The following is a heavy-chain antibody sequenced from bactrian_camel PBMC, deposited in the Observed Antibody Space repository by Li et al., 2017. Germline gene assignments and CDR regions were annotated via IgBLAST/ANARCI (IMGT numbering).Heavy chain of an antibody. D-gene: IGHD7*01. CDR2: ITRDGKT. Sequence: QLVESGGDSVQSGGSLRLSCAAAGTYRRYYMAWFRQAPGKEREGVAGITRDGKTTYGDHVKGRFTISENNAKVYLQMNSLEPEDTAMYFCAADLRVWGGGCRPVENNFRYWGQGTQVTVS. J-gene: IGHJ6*01. CDR3: AADLRVWGGGCRPVENNFRY. CDR1: GTYRRYY. V-gene: IGHV3S53*01.